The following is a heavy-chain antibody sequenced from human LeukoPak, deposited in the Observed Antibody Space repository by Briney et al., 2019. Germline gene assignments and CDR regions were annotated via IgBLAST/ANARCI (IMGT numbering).Heavy chain of an antibody. V-gene: IGHV3-33*08. Sequence: GGSLRLSCAASGFTFSTYGMHWVRQAPGKGLEWVAVIWYGGSNTYYADSVKGRFTISRDNSKNTLYLQMNSLRAEDTAIYYCAKGGSGWYPGFDYWGQGTLITVSS. CDR3: AKGGSGWYPGFDY. J-gene: IGHJ4*02. D-gene: IGHD6-19*01. CDR2: IWYGGSNT. CDR1: GFTFSTYG.